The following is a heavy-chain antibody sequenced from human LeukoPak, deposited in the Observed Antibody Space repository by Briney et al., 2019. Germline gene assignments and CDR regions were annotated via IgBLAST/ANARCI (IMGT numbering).Heavy chain of an antibody. Sequence: PGGSLRLSCAASGFTVSDKPMSWVRLAPGKGLEWVSVIYSGGSTYYADSVKGRFTISRDNSKNTLYLQMNSLRAEDTAVYYCASHGRSSSRKFDYWGQGTLVTVSS. D-gene: IGHD6-6*01. V-gene: IGHV3-53*01. CDR3: ASHGRSSSRKFDY. J-gene: IGHJ4*02. CDR1: GFTVSDKP. CDR2: IYSGGST.